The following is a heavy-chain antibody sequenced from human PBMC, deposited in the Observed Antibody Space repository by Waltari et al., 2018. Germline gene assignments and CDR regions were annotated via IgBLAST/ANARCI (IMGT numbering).Heavy chain of an antibody. D-gene: IGHD1-26*01. CDR1: GGSFSGYY. Sequence: QVQLQQWGAGLLKPSETLSLTCAVYGGSFSGYYWSWIRQPPGKGLEWIGEINHSGSTNYNPSLKSRVTISLDTSNNQFSLKLSSVTAADTAVYYCAREIRIVGATRAFDIWGQGTMVTVSS. J-gene: IGHJ3*02. V-gene: IGHV4-34*01. CDR2: INHSGST. CDR3: AREIRIVGATRAFDI.